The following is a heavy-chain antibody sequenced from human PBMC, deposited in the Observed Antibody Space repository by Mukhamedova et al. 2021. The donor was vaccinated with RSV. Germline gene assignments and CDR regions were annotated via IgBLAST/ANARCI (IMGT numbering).Heavy chain of an antibody. D-gene: IGHD2-2*01. J-gene: IGHJ4*02. Sequence: GLEWVSAIGGGGGSTYYADSVKGRFTISRDNSNNILSLQLSSLRAEDTAVYYCAKRGAAGCSSITCYFDYWGQGTLVT. CDR2: IGGGGGST. V-gene: IGHV3-23*01. CDR3: AKRGAAGCSSITCYFDY.